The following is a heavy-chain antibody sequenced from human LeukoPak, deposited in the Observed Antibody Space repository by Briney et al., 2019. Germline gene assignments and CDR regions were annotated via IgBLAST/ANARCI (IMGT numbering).Heavy chain of an antibody. D-gene: IGHD3-3*01. Sequence: GASVKVSCKASGYTFTGYYIHWGRQGPGQGLEWMGWINPNSGGTNYAQKFQGRVTMTRDTSISTAYMELSRLRSDDTAVYYCARDLGAVLRFLEWPMGWFDPWGQGTLVTVSS. CDR1: GYTFTGYY. J-gene: IGHJ5*02. CDR3: ARDLGAVLRFLEWPMGWFDP. V-gene: IGHV1-2*02. CDR2: INPNSGGT.